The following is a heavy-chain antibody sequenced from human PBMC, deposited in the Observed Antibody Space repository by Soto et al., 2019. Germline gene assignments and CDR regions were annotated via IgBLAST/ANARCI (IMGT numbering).Heavy chain of an antibody. J-gene: IGHJ4*02. CDR2: IWYDGSNK. CDR3: AREVGAVGAFAY. D-gene: IGHD1-26*01. V-gene: IGHV3-33*01. CDR1: GFTFSSYG. Sequence: QVQLVESGGGVVQPGRSLRLSCAASGFTFSSYGMHWVRQAPGKGLEWVAVIWYDGSNKYYADSVKGRFTISRDNSKNTLCLQMNSLRAEDTAVYYCAREVGAVGAFAYWGQGTLVTVSS.